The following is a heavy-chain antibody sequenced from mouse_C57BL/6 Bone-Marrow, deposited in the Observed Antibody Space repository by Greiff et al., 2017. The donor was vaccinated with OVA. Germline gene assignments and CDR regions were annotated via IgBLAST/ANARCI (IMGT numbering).Heavy chain of an antibody. J-gene: IGHJ4*01. Sequence: QVQLQQPGAELVKPGASVKLSCKASGYTFTSYWMHWVKQRPGQGLEWIGMIHPNSGSTNYNEKFKSKATLTVDKSSSTAYMQLSSLTSEDAAVYYSARLAYDGYSYAMDYWGQGTSVTVSS. CDR2: IHPNSGST. CDR1: GYTFTSYW. CDR3: ARLAYDGYSYAMDY. D-gene: IGHD2-3*01. V-gene: IGHV1-64*01.